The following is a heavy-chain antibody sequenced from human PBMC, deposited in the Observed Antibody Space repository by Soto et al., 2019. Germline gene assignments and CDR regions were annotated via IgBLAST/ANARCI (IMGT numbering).Heavy chain of an antibody. CDR3: ARYHDFGDYGYFDY. J-gene: IGHJ4*02. Sequence: QVQLQESGPGLVKPSETLSLTCTVSGGSVNGGVYYWTWIRQYPVKGLEWIGYIYNSKTTNYNASLRRRVTISVDTSKNQVSLRLTAVTAADTAVYYCARYHDFGDYGYFDYWGQGTLVTVSS. CDR1: GGSVNGGVYY. CDR2: IYNSKTT. D-gene: IGHD4-17*01. V-gene: IGHV4-61*08.